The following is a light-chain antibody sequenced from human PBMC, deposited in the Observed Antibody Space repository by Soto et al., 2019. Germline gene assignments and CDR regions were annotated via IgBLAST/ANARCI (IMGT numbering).Light chain of an antibody. V-gene: IGKV3-20*01. J-gene: IGKJ4*01. CDR1: QSVSSSY. Sequence: EIVLTQSPGTLSLSPGERATLSCRASQSVSSSYLAWYQQKPGQAPRLLIYGASSRATGIPDRFSGSGSGTDFTLTISRLEPEDFAVDYCQQYGSSSTFGGGTKVDIK. CDR3: QQYGSSST. CDR2: GAS.